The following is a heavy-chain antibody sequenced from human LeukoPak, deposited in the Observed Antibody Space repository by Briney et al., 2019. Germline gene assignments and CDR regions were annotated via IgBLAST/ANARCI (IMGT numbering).Heavy chain of an antibody. CDR2: IWYDESNK. D-gene: IGHD6-19*01. CDR1: GFTFSSYG. CDR3: ARGGIAVAGPFDY. J-gene: IGHJ4*02. Sequence: GGSLRLSCAASGFTFSSYGMHWVRQAPGKGLEWVAVIWYDESNKYYADSVKGRFTISRDNSKNTQYLQMNSLRAEDTAVYYCARGGIAVAGPFDYWGQGTLVTVSS. V-gene: IGHV3-33*01.